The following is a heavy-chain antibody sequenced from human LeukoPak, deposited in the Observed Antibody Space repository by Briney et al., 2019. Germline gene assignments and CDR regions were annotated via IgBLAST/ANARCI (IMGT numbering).Heavy chain of an antibody. D-gene: IGHD5-18*01. Sequence: GGSLRLSCAASGFTFTDYAMSWVRQAPGKGLEWVSAISSSGVSTYYADSVKGRFTISRDNSKNTLYLQMNSLRAEDTALYYCAKDGRGGYSYGSYFDYWGQGTLVTVSS. CDR3: AKDGRGGYSYGSYFDY. CDR2: ISSSGVST. J-gene: IGHJ4*02. CDR1: GFTFTDYA. V-gene: IGHV3-23*01.